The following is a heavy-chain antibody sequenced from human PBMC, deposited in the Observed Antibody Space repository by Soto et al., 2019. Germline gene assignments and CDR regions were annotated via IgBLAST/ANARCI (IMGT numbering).Heavy chain of an antibody. Sequence: SETLSLTCTVSGGSISSYYWSWIRQPPGKGLEWIGYIYYSGSTNYNPSLKSRVTISVDTSKNQFSLKLSSVTAADTAVYYCARSGYDKGDYYYYYGMDVWGQGTTVT. D-gene: IGHD5-12*01. V-gene: IGHV4-59*08. CDR1: GGSISSYY. CDR3: ARSGYDKGDYYYYYGMDV. CDR2: IYYSGST. J-gene: IGHJ6*02.